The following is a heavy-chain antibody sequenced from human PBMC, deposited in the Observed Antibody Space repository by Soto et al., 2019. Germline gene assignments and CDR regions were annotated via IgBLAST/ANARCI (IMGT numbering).Heavy chain of an antibody. Sequence: SETLSLTCTVSGGSVSTGSYDWSWIRQPPGKGLEWIGKIFFTGSAHYNPSLRNRVTMSVDTSKDQFSLTLTSVTAADTAVYYCARDGHGMDVWGQGATVTVSS. J-gene: IGHJ6*02. CDR1: GGSVSTGSYD. CDR2: IFFTGSA. V-gene: IGHV4-61*01. CDR3: ARDGHGMDV.